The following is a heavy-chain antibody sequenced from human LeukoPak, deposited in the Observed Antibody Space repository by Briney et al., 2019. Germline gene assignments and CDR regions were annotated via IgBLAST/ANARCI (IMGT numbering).Heavy chain of an antibody. Sequence: PGGSLRLSCAASGFTFRTYTMNWVRQVPGKGLEWVSSISSSGTYTHYADSVKGRFTISRDNAKNSLYLQMNSLRAEDSAAYYCARWGRGGYWGQGTLVTVSS. CDR2: ISSSGTYT. CDR3: ARWGRGGY. D-gene: IGHD3-16*01. J-gene: IGHJ4*02. CDR1: GFTFRTYT. V-gene: IGHV3-21*01.